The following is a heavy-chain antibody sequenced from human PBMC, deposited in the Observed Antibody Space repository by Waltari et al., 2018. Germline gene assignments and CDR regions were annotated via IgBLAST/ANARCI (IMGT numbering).Heavy chain of an antibody. CDR2: IYYSGST. V-gene: IGHV4-31*03. Sequence: QVQLQESGPGLVKPSQTLSLTCTVSGGSISSGGYYWSWIRQHPGKGLEWIGYIYYSGSTYYNPSLKSRVTISVDTSKTQFSLKLSSVTAADTAVYYCARGDPGGNPLDYWGQGTLVTVSS. J-gene: IGHJ4*02. D-gene: IGHD2-15*01. CDR1: GGSISSGGYY. CDR3: ARGDPGGNPLDY.